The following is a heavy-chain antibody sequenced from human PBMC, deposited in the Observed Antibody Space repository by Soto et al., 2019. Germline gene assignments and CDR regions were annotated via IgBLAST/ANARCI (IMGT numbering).Heavy chain of an antibody. V-gene: IGHV3-30*19. CDR1: GFIFSNYG. J-gene: IGHJ4*02. CDR3: VRDDGYPDNGFDY. CDR2: IPNDGTYQ. D-gene: IGHD5-12*01. Sequence: VQLVESGGGVVQPGRSLRLSCAAAGFIFSNYGMHWVRQAPGKGLEWVAVIPNDGTYQYYVDSMKGRFTISRANSKDTLYLQMNSLRAADTAVYYCVRDDGYPDNGFDYWGQGILVNVSS.